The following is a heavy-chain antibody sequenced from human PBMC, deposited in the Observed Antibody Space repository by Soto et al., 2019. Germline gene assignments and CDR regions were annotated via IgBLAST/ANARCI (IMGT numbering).Heavy chain of an antibody. CDR1: GGSISSGDYS. CDR3: ARHFSVDYFDD. Sequence: PSETLSLTCDVSGGSISSGDYSWSWFRQPPGKGLEWIGYIYHSGSAFYNPSLQSRVTISVDRSTNQFSLKLSSVTAADTALYYCARHFSVDYFDDWGQGALVTVSS. CDR2: IYHSGSA. J-gene: IGHJ4*02. V-gene: IGHV4-30-2*01.